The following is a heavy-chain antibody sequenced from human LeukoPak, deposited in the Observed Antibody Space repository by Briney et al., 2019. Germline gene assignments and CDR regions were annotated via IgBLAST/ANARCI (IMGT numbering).Heavy chain of an antibody. D-gene: IGHD3-3*01. CDR2: IYPRDGST. V-gene: IGHV1-46*01. CDR3: ARDSLEWLLPDY. Sequence: ASVKVSCKASGYSFTSDYIHWVRQAPGQGLEWMGMIYPRDGSTSYAQKFQGRVTVTRDTSTSTVHMELSGLRSDDTAVYYCARDSLEWLLPDYWGQGTLVTVSS. CDR1: GYSFTSDY. J-gene: IGHJ4*02.